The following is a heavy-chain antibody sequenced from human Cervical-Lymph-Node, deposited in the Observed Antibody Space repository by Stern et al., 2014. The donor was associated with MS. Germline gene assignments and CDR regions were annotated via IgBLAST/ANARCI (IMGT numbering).Heavy chain of an antibody. D-gene: IGHD5-12*01. J-gene: IGHJ4*02. CDR2: IFPRDSNT. CDR3: GRSPATPSGYDRFDY. V-gene: IGHV5-51*03. CDR1: GYLFDDYW. Sequence: EVHLVESGAEVKKPGESLKISCEASGYLFDDYWIGWVRQMSGRGLELVAIIFPRDSNTRYSPSVQGQVTISADKSLSTAYLPWSSRKPAAPAMYYWGRSPATPSGYDRFDYWGQGALVTVSS.